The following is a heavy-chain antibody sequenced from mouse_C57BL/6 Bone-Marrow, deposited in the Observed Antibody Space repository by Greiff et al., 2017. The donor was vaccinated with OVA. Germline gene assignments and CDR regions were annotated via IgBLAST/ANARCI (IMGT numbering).Heavy chain of an antibody. CDR1: GYTFTSYW. CDR3: ARSDLSYYSNYEGFAD. D-gene: IGHD2-5*01. Sequence: VQLQQPGAELVRPGSSVKLSCKASGYTFTSYWMHWVTQRPIQGLAWIGNIDPSDSEPHYTQKFKDKATLTVDKSSSTAYMQLSSRTSEDSAVYYCARSDLSYYSNYEGFADGGQGTLVTVSA. V-gene: IGHV1-52*01. CDR2: IDPSDSEP. J-gene: IGHJ3*01.